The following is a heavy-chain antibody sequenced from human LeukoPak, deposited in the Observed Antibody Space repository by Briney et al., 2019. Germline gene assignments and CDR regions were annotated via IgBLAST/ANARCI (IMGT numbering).Heavy chain of an antibody. CDR3: AKGQGYYGSGSLN. Sequence: PGGSLRLSCAASGFTFSSYGMHWVRQAPGKGLEWVAVISYDGSNKYYADSVKGRFTISRDNSKNTLYLQMNSLRAEDTAVYYCAKGQGYYGSGSLNWGQGTLVTVSS. D-gene: IGHD3-10*01. V-gene: IGHV3-30*18. CDR2: ISYDGSNK. J-gene: IGHJ4*02. CDR1: GFTFSSYG.